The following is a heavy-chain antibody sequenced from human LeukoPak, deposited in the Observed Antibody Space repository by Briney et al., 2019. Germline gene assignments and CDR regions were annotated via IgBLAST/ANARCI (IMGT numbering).Heavy chain of an antibody. D-gene: IGHD1-14*01. CDR3: ARGTLWSHAFDI. Sequence: SVKVSCKASGGTFSSYAISWVRQAPGQGLEWMGGIIPIFGTANYAQKFQGRVTITADESTSTAYMELSSLRSEDTAVNYCARGTLWSHAFDIWGQGTMVTVSS. CDR2: IIPIFGTA. CDR1: GGTFSSYA. V-gene: IGHV1-69*01. J-gene: IGHJ3*02.